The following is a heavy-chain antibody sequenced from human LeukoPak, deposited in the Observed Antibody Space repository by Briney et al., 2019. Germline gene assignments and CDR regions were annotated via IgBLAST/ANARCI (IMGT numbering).Heavy chain of an antibody. Sequence: GGSLRLSCAASRFTFDDYGMSRVRQAPGKGLESVSAINWNGGSTSYADSVQGRFTIFRDNAKNSLYLQMNGLRAEDTAVYYCARGEITGRDGSYGSGSYYKYNWFDPWGQGTLVTVSS. CDR1: RFTFDDYG. CDR2: INWNGGST. CDR3: ARGEITGRDGSYGSGSYYKYNWFDP. J-gene: IGHJ5*02. V-gene: IGHV3-20*04. D-gene: IGHD3-10*01.